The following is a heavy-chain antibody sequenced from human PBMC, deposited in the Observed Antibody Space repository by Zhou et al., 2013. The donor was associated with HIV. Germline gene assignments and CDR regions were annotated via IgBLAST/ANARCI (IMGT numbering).Heavy chain of an antibody. CDR3: AREGPGQWLAGYFDY. J-gene: IGHJ4*02. D-gene: IGHD6-19*01. Sequence: QVQLLQSGAEMKKPGSSVTVSCKASGGTFSNYGVSWVRQAPGQGLEWMGGIIPILDSADYAQNFHDRLTITADESTSTAYMELSSLRSEDTAVYYCAREGPGQWLAGYFDYWGQGTLVTVSS. CDR2: IIPILDSA. V-gene: IGHV1-69*11. CDR1: GGTFSNYG.